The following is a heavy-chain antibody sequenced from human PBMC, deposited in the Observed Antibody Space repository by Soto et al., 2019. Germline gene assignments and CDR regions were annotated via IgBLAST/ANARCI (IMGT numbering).Heavy chain of an antibody. D-gene: IGHD2-2*01. CDR3: GRCTSTSCHLGSDY. V-gene: IGHV3-30-3*01. Sequence: GGSLRLSCAASGFTFSSYAMNWVRQAPGKGLEWVALISHDGINKYYADSVRGRFTISRDSSTNTLYLQMNSLGAADTAVYYCGRCTSTSCHLGSDYWGQGTLVTVSS. CDR1: GFTFSSYA. J-gene: IGHJ4*02. CDR2: ISHDGINK.